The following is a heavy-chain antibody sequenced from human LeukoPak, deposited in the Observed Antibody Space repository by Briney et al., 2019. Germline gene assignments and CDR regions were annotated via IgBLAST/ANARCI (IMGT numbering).Heavy chain of an antibody. J-gene: IGHJ3*01. CDR2: IDDGGNT. D-gene: IGHD2-21*02. CDR3: ARFSRITWGDWGDAFDV. Sequence: SETLSLMCSVYGGSFSDYFWSWIRQSPGKGLEWIGEIDDGGNTNYNPSLMRGVIVTMEKSKKQFSLVMRFVPAADTAIYYCARFSRITWGDWGDAFDVWGQGATVIVSS. V-gene: IGHV4-34*01. CDR1: GGSFSDYF.